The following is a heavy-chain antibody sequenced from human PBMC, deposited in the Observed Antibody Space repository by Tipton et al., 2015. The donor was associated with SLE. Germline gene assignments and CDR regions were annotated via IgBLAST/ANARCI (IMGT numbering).Heavy chain of an antibody. Sequence: SLRLSCAASGFTFSSYGMHWVRQAPGKGLEWVAFIRYDGSNKYYADSVKGRFTISRDNSKNTLYLQMSSLRAEDTAVYYCVKSPTPRDAFDIWGQGTMVTVSS. J-gene: IGHJ3*02. CDR1: GFTFSSYG. CDR3: VKSPTPRDAFDI. V-gene: IGHV3-30*02. CDR2: IRYDGSNK.